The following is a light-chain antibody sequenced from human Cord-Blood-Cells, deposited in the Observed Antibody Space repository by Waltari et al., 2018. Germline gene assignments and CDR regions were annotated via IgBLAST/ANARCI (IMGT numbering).Light chain of an antibody. V-gene: IGKV3-20*01. CDR2: GAS. J-gene: IGKJ4*01. CDR1: QSVSSSY. CDR3: QQYGSSPT. Sequence: EIVLTQSPGTLSLSPGARATLSCRASQSVSSSYLAWYQQKPGQAPRLLIYGASSRATVIPDRFSVSGSGTDFTLTISRLEPEDFAVYYCQQYGSSPTFGGGTKVEIK.